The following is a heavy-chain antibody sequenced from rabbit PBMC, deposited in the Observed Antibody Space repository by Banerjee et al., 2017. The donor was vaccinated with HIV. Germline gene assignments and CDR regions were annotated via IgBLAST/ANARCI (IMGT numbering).Heavy chain of an antibody. Sequence: QEQLEESGGGLVKPEGSLKLSCTASGFDLSSNAMCWVRQAPGKGLEWIACIYAGNSYTDYASWATGRFTISKTSSTTVTLQMTSLTAADTATYLCARDLAGVIGWNFNFWGPGTLVTVS. CDR1: GFDLSSNA. D-gene: IGHD4-1*01. V-gene: IGHV1S45*01. CDR2: IYAGNSYT. J-gene: IGHJ4*01. CDR3: ARDLAGVIGWNFNF.